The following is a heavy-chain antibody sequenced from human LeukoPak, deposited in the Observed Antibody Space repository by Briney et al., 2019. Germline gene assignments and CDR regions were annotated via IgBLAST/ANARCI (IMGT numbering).Heavy chain of an antibody. CDR3: AKDWKFYYVSGSFFPDN. V-gene: IGHV3-53*05. D-gene: IGHD3-10*01. CDR1: GFIVSSNY. Sequence: PGGSLRLSCAASGFIVSSNYMSWVRQAPGKGLEWVSVIYSGGATYYADSVKGRFSISRDNSKNTLYLQMSSLRAEDTAVYFCAKDWKFYYVSGSFFPDNWGQGTLVTVSS. CDR2: IYSGGAT. J-gene: IGHJ4*02.